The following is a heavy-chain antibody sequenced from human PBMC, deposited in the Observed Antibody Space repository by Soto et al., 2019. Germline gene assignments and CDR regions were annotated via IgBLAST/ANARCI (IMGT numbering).Heavy chain of an antibody. V-gene: IGHV6-1*01. CDR3: SREPVEAHYYYHPGMEF. Sequence: GLEWLGRTYYRSKWYNDYAVSVKSRITINPDTSKNQFSLQLNSVTPEDTAVYYCSREPVEAHYYYHPGMEFWGHGTTVTVS. J-gene: IGHJ6*02. D-gene: IGHD2-15*01. CDR2: TYYRSKWYN.